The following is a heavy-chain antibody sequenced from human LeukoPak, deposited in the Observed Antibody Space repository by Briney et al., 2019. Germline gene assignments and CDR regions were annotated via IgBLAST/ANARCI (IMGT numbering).Heavy chain of an antibody. Sequence: PSETLSLTCSVSGDSITGYYWGWNRQPPGKGLEWIGNIYYTGNTYYNSSLKSGVTISLDTSKNQFSLKVISMTAADTAAYYCTKSDGYGLIRICGRGTMVTVSS. V-gene: IGHV4-39*07. CDR2: IYYTGNT. D-gene: IGHD3-10*01. CDR1: GDSITGYY. CDR3: TKSDGYGLIRI. J-gene: IGHJ3*02.